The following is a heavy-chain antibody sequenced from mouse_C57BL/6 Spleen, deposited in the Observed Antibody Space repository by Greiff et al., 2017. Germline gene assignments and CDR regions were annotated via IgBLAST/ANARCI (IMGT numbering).Heavy chain of an antibody. CDR2: IDPTSGGT. CDR1: GYTFTSYW. J-gene: IGHJ2*01. V-gene: IGHV1-72*01. D-gene: IGHD1-1*01. CDR3: AESGDYYSGSYGYFDC. Sequence: VQLQQPGAELVKPGASVKLSCKASGYTFTSYWMHWVKQRPGRGLEWIGRIDPTSGGTKYNEKFKSKATLTVDKTSSTAYMQLSSLTSEDSAVYDGAESGDYYSGSYGYFDCWGQGATLTVAS.